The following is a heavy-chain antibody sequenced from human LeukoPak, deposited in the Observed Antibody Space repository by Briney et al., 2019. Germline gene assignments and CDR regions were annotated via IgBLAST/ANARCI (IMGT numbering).Heavy chain of an antibody. CDR2: ISRDSTTYT. J-gene: IGHJ4*02. Sequence: PGGSLRLSCVASGFSFSGDNMHWVRQTPGKGLESVSSISRDSTTYTYYADPVKGRFTISRDNTKNSLYLHMNSLRAEDTAVYYCVRPHINAYGGNFDYWGRGTLVTVSS. CDR3: VRPHINAYGGNFDY. D-gene: IGHD4-23*01. V-gene: IGHV3-21*01. CDR1: GFSFSGDN.